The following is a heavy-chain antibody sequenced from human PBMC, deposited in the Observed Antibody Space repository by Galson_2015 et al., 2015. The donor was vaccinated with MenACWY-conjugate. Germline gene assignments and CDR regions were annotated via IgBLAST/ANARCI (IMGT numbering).Heavy chain of an antibody. J-gene: IGHJ4*02. CDR3: ARDRSVTWGGFDY. D-gene: IGHD7-27*01. CDR2: INIDGSGT. V-gene: IGHV3-74*03. CDR1: GFTLSSYW. Sequence: SLRLSCAASGFTLSSYWMHWVRQVPGKGLVWVSRINIDGSGTTYADSVKGRFTISRDNAKNTLYLQMNSLRAEDTAMYYCARDRSVTWGGFDYWGRGVLVTVSS.